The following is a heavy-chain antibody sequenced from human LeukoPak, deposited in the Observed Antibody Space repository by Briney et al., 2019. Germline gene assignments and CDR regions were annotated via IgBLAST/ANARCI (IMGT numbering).Heavy chain of an antibody. D-gene: IGHD4-17*01. CDR2: INHSGST. V-gene: IGHV4-34*01. Sequence: PSETLSLTCAVYGGSFSGYYWSWIRQPPGKGLEWIGEINHSGSTNYNPSLKSRVTISVDTSKNQSSLKLSSVTAADTAVYYCARVNYGGSDYWGQGTLVTVSS. J-gene: IGHJ4*02. CDR1: GGSFSGYY. CDR3: ARVNYGGSDY.